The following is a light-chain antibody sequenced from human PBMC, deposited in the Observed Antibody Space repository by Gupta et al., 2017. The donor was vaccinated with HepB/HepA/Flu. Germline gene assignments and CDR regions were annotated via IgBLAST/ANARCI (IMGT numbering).Light chain of an antibody. J-gene: IGKJ4*01. CDR3: QQHSNCPPIT. V-gene: IGKV3-11*01. CDR1: QSVSSY. CDR2: HAS. Sequence: EIVLTQSPATLSLSPGERATLSCRASQSVSSYLAWYQQKPGQAPRLLIYHASNRATGITARFSGSGGGKDLTLTISSREQEDFAGYYCQQHSNCPPITFGGGTKVEIK.